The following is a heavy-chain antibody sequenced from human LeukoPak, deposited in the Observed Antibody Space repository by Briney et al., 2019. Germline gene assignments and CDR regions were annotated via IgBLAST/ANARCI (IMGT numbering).Heavy chain of an antibody. V-gene: IGHV4-30-4*01. D-gene: IGHD3-10*01. CDR2: IYYSGST. J-gene: IGHJ5*02. CDR3: ARNNYSGSGTYYDNWFDP. CDR1: GGSISSSSYY. Sequence: PSETLSLTCTVSGGSISSSSYYWSWIRQTPGKGLEWIGYIYYSGSTYYNPSLKSRVTISVDTSKNQFSLNLSSVTAADAAVYYRARNNYSGSGTYYDNWFDPWGQGTLVTVSS.